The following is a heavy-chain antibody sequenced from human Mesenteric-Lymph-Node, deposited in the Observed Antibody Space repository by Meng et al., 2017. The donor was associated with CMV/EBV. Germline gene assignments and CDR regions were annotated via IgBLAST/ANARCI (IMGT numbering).Heavy chain of an antibody. V-gene: IGHV6-1*01. CDR2: TYYRSKWYN. Sequence: SQTLSLTCDISGDSVSSNSAAWNWIRQSPSRGLEWLGRTYYRSKWYNDYAVSVKSRITINPDTSKNQFSLQLNSVTPEDTAVYYCARVEEYSGYDGYFDYWGQGTLVTVSS. D-gene: IGHD5-12*01. CDR3: ARVEEYSGYDGYFDY. CDR1: GDSVSSNSAA. J-gene: IGHJ4*02.